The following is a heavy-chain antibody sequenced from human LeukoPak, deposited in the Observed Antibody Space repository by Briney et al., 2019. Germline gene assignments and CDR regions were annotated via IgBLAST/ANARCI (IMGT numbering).Heavy chain of an antibody. CDR2: ITGSGDNT. CDR3: AKVDTSGYFSG. J-gene: IGHJ4*02. V-gene: IGHV3-23*01. Sequence: WIRQPPGKGLEWVSGITGSGDNTYYADSVKGRLTISRDNSKNTLYLQMTSLTAEDTAVYYCAKVDTSGYFSGWGQGTLVTVSS. D-gene: IGHD3-3*01.